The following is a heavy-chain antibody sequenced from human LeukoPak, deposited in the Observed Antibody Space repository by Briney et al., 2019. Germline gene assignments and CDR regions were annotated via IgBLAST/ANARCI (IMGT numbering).Heavy chain of an antibody. Sequence: ASVKVSCKTSGFIFTSYDITWVRQAPGQGFEWMGWITAYNGNTKYAQKFQGRVTMTTDTSTSTAYMDLRSLRSDDTAVYYCARLYSRNTLDYWGQGTLVTVSS. CDR1: GFIFTSYD. CDR2: ITAYNGNT. V-gene: IGHV1-18*04. CDR3: ARLYSRNTLDY. D-gene: IGHD2-15*01. J-gene: IGHJ4*02.